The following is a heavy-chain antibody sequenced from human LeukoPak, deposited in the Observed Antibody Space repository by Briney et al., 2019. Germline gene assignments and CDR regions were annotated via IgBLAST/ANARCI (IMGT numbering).Heavy chain of an antibody. CDR3: ASAQEIAVAGSYFDY. J-gene: IGHJ4*02. CDR2: ISVYNGNT. Sequence: GASVKVSCKSSGHTFTSYGINWVRQAPGQGLEWMGWISVYNGNTYYAQKFQGRITMTTDTSTSTAYMDLRSLRSDDTAVHYCASAQEIAVAGSYFDYWGQGTLVTVSS. V-gene: IGHV1-18*01. D-gene: IGHD6-19*01. CDR1: GHTFTSYG.